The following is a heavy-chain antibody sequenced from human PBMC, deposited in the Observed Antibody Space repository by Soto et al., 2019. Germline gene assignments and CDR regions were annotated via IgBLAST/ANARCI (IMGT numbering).Heavy chain of an antibody. J-gene: IGHJ4*02. CDR1: GFTFSSYA. D-gene: IGHD1-26*01. Sequence: PGGSLRLSCAASGFTFSSYAMSWVRQAPGKGLEWVSAISGSGGTTYYADSVKGRFTISRDNSKNTLYLQMNTLRAEDTAVYYCAKDQYSGSRGKPDYWGQGTLVTVSS. CDR2: ISGSGGTT. V-gene: IGHV3-23*01. CDR3: AKDQYSGSRGKPDY.